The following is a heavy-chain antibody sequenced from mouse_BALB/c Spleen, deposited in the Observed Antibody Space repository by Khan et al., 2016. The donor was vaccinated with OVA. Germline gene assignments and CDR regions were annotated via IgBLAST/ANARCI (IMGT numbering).Heavy chain of an antibody. V-gene: IGHV2-2*02. CDR2: IWSGGST. CDR3: ARGGLPFAY. Sequence: QVQLKQSGPGLVQPSQSLSITCTVSGFSLSNYGVHWVRQSPGKGLEWLGVIWSGGSTDFNAAFISRLSINKDNSKGQVFFKMNSLHTNDSAIDYCARGGLPFAYWGQGTLVTVSA. D-gene: IGHD3-1*01. CDR1: GFSLSNYG. J-gene: IGHJ3*01.